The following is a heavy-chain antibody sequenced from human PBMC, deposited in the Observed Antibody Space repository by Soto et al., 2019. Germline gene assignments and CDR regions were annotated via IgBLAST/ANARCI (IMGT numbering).Heavy chain of an antibody. CDR1: GFAFSTSV. CDR3: AREQFEDGRGHYDH. V-gene: IGHV3-30*03. D-gene: IGHD3-22*01. CDR2: ISYNGNKK. Sequence: QVQLVESGGGVVQPGESLRLSCAASGFAFSTSVIHWVRQAPGKGLEWMAHISYNGNKKHYADSVKGRFTVSRDISESTLYLQMNSLRAEDTAVYYCAREQFEDGRGHYDHWGQGTLVSVSS. J-gene: IGHJ4*02.